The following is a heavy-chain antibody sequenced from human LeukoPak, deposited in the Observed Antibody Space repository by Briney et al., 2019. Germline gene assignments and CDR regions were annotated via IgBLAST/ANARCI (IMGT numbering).Heavy chain of an antibody. J-gene: IGHJ4*02. Sequence: SETLSLTCVVYGESFSDYYWSWIRQSPGKGLEWIGQIHQGGSTNYNSSLESRVTISLDTSKNQISLRLTSVTAADTAVYYCAREGFRSVYRFFDYWGQGTLVTVSS. V-gene: IGHV4-34*01. CDR3: AREGFRSVYRFFDY. CDR2: IHQGGST. D-gene: IGHD3-16*02. CDR1: GESFSDYY.